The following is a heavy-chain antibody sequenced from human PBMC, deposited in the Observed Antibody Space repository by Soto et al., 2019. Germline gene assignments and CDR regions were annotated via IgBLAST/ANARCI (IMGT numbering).Heavy chain of an antibody. CDR3: AKYGPAAIDSGWFDP. CDR2: ISYDGSNK. D-gene: IGHD2-2*02. J-gene: IGHJ5*02. CDR1: GFTFSSYG. Sequence: GGSLRLSCAASGFTFSSYGMHWVRQAPGKGLEWVAVISYDGSNKYYADSVKGRFTISRDNSKNTLYLQMNSLRAEDTAVYYCAKYGPAAIDSGWFDPWGQGTLVTVSS. V-gene: IGHV3-30*18.